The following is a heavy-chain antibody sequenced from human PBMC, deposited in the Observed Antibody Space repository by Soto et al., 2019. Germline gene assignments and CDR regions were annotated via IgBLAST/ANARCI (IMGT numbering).Heavy chain of an antibody. CDR2: IIPIFGTA. CDR1: GGTFSSYA. CDR3: ARAEEDTAMGDFDY. V-gene: IGHV1-69*13. J-gene: IGHJ4*02. D-gene: IGHD5-18*01. Sequence: ASVKVSCKASGGTFSSYAISWVRQAPGQGLEWMGGIIPIFGTANYAQKFQGRVTITADESTSTAYMELSSLRSEDTAVYYCARAEEDTAMGDFDYWGQGTLVTVSS.